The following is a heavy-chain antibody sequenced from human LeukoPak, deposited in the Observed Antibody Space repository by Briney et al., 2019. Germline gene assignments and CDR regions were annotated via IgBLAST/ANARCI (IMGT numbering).Heavy chain of an antibody. CDR3: AREKGYDILTGYYPSDY. Sequence: GGSLRLSCAASGFTFSSYWMHWVRQAPGKGLVWVSRINSDGSSTSYADSVKGRFTISRDNAKNTLYLQTNSLRAEDTAVYYCAREKGYDILTGYYPSDYWGQGTLVTVSS. V-gene: IGHV3-74*01. CDR1: GFTFSSYW. J-gene: IGHJ4*02. CDR2: INSDGSST. D-gene: IGHD3-9*01.